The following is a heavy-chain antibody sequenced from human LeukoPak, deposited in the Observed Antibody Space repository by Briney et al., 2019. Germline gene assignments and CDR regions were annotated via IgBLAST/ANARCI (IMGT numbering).Heavy chain of an antibody. CDR2: ISGSGTA. V-gene: IGHV4-4*07. D-gene: IGHD1-7*01. CDR3: TRGTELTRTSGHYSFDY. CDR1: AGSINTYF. J-gene: IGHJ4*02. Sequence: SETLSLTCTVSAGSINTYFWTWVRQPAGKGLEWIGRISGSGTAYYNPSLESRVTISLDTANNQLFLRMTSVSAADTAVYYCTRGTELTRTSGHYSFDYWGQGTLVSVSS.